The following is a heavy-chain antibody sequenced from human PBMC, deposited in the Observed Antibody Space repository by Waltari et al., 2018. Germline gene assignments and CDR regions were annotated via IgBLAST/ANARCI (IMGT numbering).Heavy chain of an antibody. Sequence: EVQLLQSGAELKEPGTTVRIPCKVSGYNFSDYYIHWVQQAPGKGLRWMGLVDPEDGETIYADNFQGRVTISADTSTDTAFMELSSLRSEDTAVFYCATALGDSSSASRPFDFWGQGTMITVSS. CDR1: GYNFSDYY. J-gene: IGHJ3*01. CDR3: ATALGDSSSASRPFDF. V-gene: IGHV1-69-2*01. CDR2: VDPEDGET. D-gene: IGHD6-19*01.